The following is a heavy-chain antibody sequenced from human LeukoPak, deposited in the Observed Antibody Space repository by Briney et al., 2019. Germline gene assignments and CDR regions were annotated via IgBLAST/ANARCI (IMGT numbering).Heavy chain of an antibody. J-gene: IGHJ4*02. V-gene: IGHV3-53*01. D-gene: IGHD1-26*01. Sequence: GGSLRLSCAASGFTVSTNYMSWVRQAPGKGLEWVSVIFRDDTTYYADSVKGRFTISRDNSKNTLFLQMSSLRAEDTAVYYCARQNTPHGNFDYWGQGTLVTVSS. CDR2: IFRDDTT. CDR3: ARQNTPHGNFDY. CDR1: GFTVSTNY.